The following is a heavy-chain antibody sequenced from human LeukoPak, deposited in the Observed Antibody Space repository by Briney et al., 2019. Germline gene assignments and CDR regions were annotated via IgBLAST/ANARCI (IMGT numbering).Heavy chain of an antibody. CDR3: ARERHIVVVTAPHNWFDP. Sequence: PSETLSLTCTVSGGSISSSSYYWGWIRQPPGRGLEWMGSIYYSGSTYYNPSLRSRVTISVDTSRNQFSLKLSSVTAADTAVYYCARERHIVVVTAPHNWFDPWGQGTLVTVSS. CDR1: GGSISSSSYY. J-gene: IGHJ5*02. V-gene: IGHV4-39*07. D-gene: IGHD2-21*02. CDR2: IYYSGST.